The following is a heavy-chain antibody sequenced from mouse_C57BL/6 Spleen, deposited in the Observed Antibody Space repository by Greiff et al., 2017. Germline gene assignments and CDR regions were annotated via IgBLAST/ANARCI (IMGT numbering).Heavy chain of an antibody. D-gene: IGHD4-1*02. CDR1: GFTFSDYG. CDR2: ISSGSSTI. Sequence: EVKLMESGGGLVKPGGSLKLSCAASGFTFSDYGMHWVRQAPEKGLEWVAYISSGSSTIYYADTVKGRFTISRDNAKNTLFLQMTSLRSEDTAMYYCASPNWDWYFDVWGTGTTVTVSS. J-gene: IGHJ1*03. CDR3: ASPNWDWYFDV. V-gene: IGHV5-17*01.